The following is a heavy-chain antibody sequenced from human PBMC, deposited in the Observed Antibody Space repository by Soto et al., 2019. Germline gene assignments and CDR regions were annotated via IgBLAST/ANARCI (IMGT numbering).Heavy chain of an antibody. D-gene: IGHD6-13*01. V-gene: IGHV4-59*01. J-gene: IGHJ5*02. CDR2: IYYSGST. CDR1: GGSISSYY. Sequence: PSETLSLTCTVSGGSISSYYWSWIRQPPGKGLEWIGYIYYSGSTNYNPSLKSRVTISVDTSKNQFSLKLSSVTAADTAVYYRARDIAAAGSFDPWGQGTLVTVSS. CDR3: ARDIAAAGSFDP.